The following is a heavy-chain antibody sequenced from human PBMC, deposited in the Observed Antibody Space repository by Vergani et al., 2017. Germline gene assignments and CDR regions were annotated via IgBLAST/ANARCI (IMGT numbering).Heavy chain of an antibody. V-gene: IGHV3-11*06. CDR2: ISSSSSYT. CDR1: GFTVSSNY. D-gene: IGHD3-9*01. J-gene: IGHJ4*02. CDR3: ARHHYDILTGYSLFDY. Sequence: VQLVESGGGLVQPGGSLRLSCAASGFTVSSNYMSWIRQAPGKGLEWVSYISSSSSYTNYADSVKGRFTISRDNAKNSLYLQMNSLRAEDTAVYYCARHHYDILTGYSLFDYWGQGTLVTVSS.